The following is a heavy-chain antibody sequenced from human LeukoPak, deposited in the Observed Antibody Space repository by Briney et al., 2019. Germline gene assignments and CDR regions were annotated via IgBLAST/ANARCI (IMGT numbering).Heavy chain of an antibody. D-gene: IGHD3-9*01. CDR3: ARDLLGSHTSYSSGAWDY. Sequence: VASVKVSCKASGGTFSNYAISWVRQAPGQGLEWMGGIVPIFDTADYAQKFQGRLTITADDSTSTAYMELSSLRAEDTAVYYCARDLLGSHTSYSSGAWDYWGQGTLVTVSS. V-gene: IGHV1-69*01. J-gene: IGHJ4*02. CDR1: GGTFSNYA. CDR2: IVPIFDTA.